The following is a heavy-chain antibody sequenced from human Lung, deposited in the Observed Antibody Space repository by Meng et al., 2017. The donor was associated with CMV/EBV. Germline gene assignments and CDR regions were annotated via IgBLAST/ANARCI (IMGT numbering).Heavy chain of an antibody. V-gene: IGHV4-34*01. J-gene: IGHJ4*02. CDR1: GWSFSGYY. CDR3: ARSPWQQRGDFDY. Sequence: SXTLSLXGAVYGWSFSGYYWSWIRQPPGKGLEWIGEINHSGSTNYNPSPKSRVTISVDTSKNQFSMKLSSVTAADTAVYYCARSPWQQRGDFDYWGQGTLVTVSS. D-gene: IGHD6-13*01. CDR2: INHSGST.